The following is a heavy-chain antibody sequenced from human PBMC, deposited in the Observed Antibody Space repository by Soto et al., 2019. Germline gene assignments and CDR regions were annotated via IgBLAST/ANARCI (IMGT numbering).Heavy chain of an antibody. Sequence: SVKVSCKASGGTFSSYAISWVRQAPGQGLEWMGGIIPIFGTANYAQKFQGRVTITADESTSTAYMELSSLRSEDTAVYCCARDYYDSSGSFDYWGQGTLVPVSS. CDR3: ARDYYDSSGSFDY. CDR2: IIPIFGTA. D-gene: IGHD3-22*01. V-gene: IGHV1-69*13. CDR1: GGTFSSYA. J-gene: IGHJ4*02.